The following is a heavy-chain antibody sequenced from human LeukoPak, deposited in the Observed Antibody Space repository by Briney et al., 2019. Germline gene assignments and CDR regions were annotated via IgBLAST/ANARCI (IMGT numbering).Heavy chain of an antibody. D-gene: IGHD6-13*01. CDR2: IYSGGST. CDR3: ARDVSIAAAGTGWFDP. CDR1: GYTVSSNY. Sequence: PGGSLRLSRAASGYTVSSNYMSWVRQAPGKGLEWVSVIYSGGSTYYADSVKGRFTISRDNSKNTLYLQMNSLRAEDTAVYYCARDVSIAAAGTGWFDPWGQGTLVTVSS. J-gene: IGHJ5*02. V-gene: IGHV3-53*01.